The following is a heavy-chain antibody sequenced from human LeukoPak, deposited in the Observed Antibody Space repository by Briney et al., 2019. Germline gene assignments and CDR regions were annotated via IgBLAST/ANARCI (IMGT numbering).Heavy chain of an antibody. CDR3: AKDRRQQLVRYYYYMDV. J-gene: IGHJ6*03. CDR2: ISGSDDGT. Sequence: PGGSLRLSCAASGFTFSTYAMSWVRQTPGKWLEWVSAISGSDDGTYYADSVKGRFTISRDNSKNTLYLQMNSLRAEDTAVYYCAKDRRQQLVRYYYYMDVWGKGTTVTISS. V-gene: IGHV3-23*01. D-gene: IGHD6-13*01. CDR1: GFTFSTYA.